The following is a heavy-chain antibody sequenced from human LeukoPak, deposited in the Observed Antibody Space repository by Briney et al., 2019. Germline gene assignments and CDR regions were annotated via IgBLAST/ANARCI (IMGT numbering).Heavy chain of an antibody. CDR2: IYYSGST. D-gene: IGHD3-22*01. CDR1: GGSISSYY. J-gene: IGHJ6*02. Sequence: PSETLSLTCTVSGGSISSYYWSWIRQPPGKGLEWIGYIYYSGSTNYNPSLKSRVTISVDTSKNQFSLKLSSVTAADTAVYYCARLPRDSSGYYPYGDYYYGMDVWGQGTTVTVSS. V-gene: IGHV4-59*01. CDR3: ARLPRDSSGYYPYGDYYYGMDV.